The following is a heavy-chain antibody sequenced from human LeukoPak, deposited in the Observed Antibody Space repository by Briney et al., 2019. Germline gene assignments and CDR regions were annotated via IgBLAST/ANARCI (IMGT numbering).Heavy chain of an antibody. V-gene: IGHV4-39*07. CDR3: VRETSGSSRTEY. CDR1: SGSISSYY. D-gene: IGHD6-13*01. Sequence: SETLSLTCTVSSGSISSYYWAWIRQPPGKGLEWIGSVSSDGGTSHTSLKSRVTMALDTSNNQFSLRLTSVTAADTAVYYCVRETSGSSRTEYWGQGTLVTVSS. CDR2: VSSDGGT. J-gene: IGHJ4*02.